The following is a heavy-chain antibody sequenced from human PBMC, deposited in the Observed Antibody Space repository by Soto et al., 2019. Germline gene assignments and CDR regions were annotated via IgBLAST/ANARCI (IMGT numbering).Heavy chain of an antibody. J-gene: IGHJ4*02. CDR1: GDTFSSYA. Sequence: QVQLVQSGAEVKKPGSSVKVSCKASGDTFSSYAINWVRQAPGQGLEWMGGIIPMFGTANYAQKFKGRVTITAGESTSTVYMELRSLRSEGTAVYYCARVGPAHYYDSSGYYSPLDYWGQGTLVTVSS. CDR2: IIPMFGTA. V-gene: IGHV1-69*01. D-gene: IGHD3-22*01. CDR3: ARVGPAHYYDSSGYYSPLDY.